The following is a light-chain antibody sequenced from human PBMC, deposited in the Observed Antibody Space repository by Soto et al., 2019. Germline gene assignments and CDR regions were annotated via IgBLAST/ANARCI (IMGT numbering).Light chain of an antibody. CDR2: EGT. Sequence: QSVLTQPASVSGSPGQSITISCTGTSSDVGTYNLVSWYQQHPHKAPKLIIYEGTKRPSGVSNRFSGSRSGNTASLTISGLQAEDEADYYCSSYTSSSTLYVFGTGTKVTVL. CDR1: SSDVGTYNL. J-gene: IGLJ1*01. V-gene: IGLV2-14*02. CDR3: SSYTSSSTLYV.